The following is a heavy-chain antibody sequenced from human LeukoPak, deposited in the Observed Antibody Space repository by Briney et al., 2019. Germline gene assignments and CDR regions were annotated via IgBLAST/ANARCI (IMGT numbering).Heavy chain of an antibody. V-gene: IGHV3-74*01. Sequence: GGSLRLSCAASGFTFSNYMMHWVRQAPGKGLVWVSRINSNGSSTNYADSVKGRFTISRDNAKNTLHLQMSSLRAEDTALYYCAKGGATICDNWGQGTLVTVSS. J-gene: IGHJ4*02. CDR3: AKGGATICDN. CDR2: INSNGSST. D-gene: IGHD5-12*01. CDR1: GFTFSNYM.